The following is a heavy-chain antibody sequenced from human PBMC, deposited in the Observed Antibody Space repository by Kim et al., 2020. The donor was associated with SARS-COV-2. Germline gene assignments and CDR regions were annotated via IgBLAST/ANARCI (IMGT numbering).Heavy chain of an antibody. CDR3: ARDHYGMDV. J-gene: IGHJ6*02. Sequence: NTNYAHKLQGRVTMTTDTSTKTAYMGLRSLRSDDTAVYYCARDHYGMDVWGQGTTVTVSS. V-gene: IGHV1-18*01. CDR2: NT.